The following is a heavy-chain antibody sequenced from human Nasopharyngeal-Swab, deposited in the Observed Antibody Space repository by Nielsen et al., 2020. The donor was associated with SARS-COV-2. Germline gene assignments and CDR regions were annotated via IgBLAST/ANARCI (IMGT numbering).Heavy chain of an antibody. CDR2: IYSGGSST. CDR3: AKAVGAITIFGVVIKKAHGMDV. J-gene: IGHJ6*02. V-gene: IGHV3-23*03. D-gene: IGHD3-3*01. Sequence: WIRQPPGKGLEWVSVIYSGGSSTYYADSVKGRFTISRDNSKNTLYLQMNSLRAEDTAVYYCAKAVGAITIFGVVIKKAHGMDVWGQGTTVTVPS.